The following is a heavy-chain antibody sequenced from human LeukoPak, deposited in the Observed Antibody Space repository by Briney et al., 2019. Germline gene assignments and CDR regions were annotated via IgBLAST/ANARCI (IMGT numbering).Heavy chain of an antibody. D-gene: IGHD6-13*01. Sequence: PSETLSLTCTVSGDSISSYYWSWIRQPPGKGLEWIGYIYYSGSTNYNPSLKSRVTISVDTSKNQFSLKLGSVTAPDTAVYYCARPNNTNWYGAFDIWGQGTMVAVSS. CDR2: IYYSGST. V-gene: IGHV4-59*08. J-gene: IGHJ3*02. CDR3: ARPNNTNWYGAFDI. CDR1: GDSISSYY.